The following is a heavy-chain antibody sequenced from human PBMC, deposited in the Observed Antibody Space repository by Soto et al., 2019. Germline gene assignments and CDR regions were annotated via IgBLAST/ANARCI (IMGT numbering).Heavy chain of an antibody. J-gene: IGHJ4*02. V-gene: IGHV1-46*01. CDR3: ARDREYYDTSLGPPSGTLDY. CDR1: GYTFTSYY. Sequence: GASVKVSCKASGYTFTSYYMHWVRQAPGQGLEWMGIINPSGGSTSYAQKFQGRVTMTRDTSTSTVYMELSSLRSEDTAVYYCARDREYYDTSLGPPSGTLDYWGQGTLVTVSS. D-gene: IGHD3-22*01. CDR2: INPSGGST.